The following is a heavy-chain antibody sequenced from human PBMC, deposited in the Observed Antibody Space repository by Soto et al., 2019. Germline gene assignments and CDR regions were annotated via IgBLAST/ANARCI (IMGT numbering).Heavy chain of an antibody. Sequence: ASVKVSCKASGYTFTSYDINWVRQATGQGLEWMGWMNPNSGNTGYAQKFQGRVTMTRNTSISTAYMGLSSLRSEDTAVYYWARAKWVPAAPPLGFDPWGQGTLVTVSS. J-gene: IGHJ5*02. V-gene: IGHV1-8*01. D-gene: IGHD2-2*01. CDR3: ARAKWVPAAPPLGFDP. CDR2: MNPNSGNT. CDR1: GYTFTSYD.